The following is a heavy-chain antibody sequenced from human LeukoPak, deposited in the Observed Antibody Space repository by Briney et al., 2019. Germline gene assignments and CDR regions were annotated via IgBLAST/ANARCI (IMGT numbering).Heavy chain of an antibody. CDR2: TYYSGST. CDR1: GGSISSYY. J-gene: IGHJ4*02. Sequence: SETLSLTCTVSGGSISSYYWSWIRQPPGKGLEWIGYTYYSGSTNYNPSLKSRVTISVDTSKNQFSLKLSSVTAADTAVYYCARASAAVAGPFDYWGQGTLVTVSS. D-gene: IGHD6-19*01. CDR3: ARASAAVAGPFDY. V-gene: IGHV4-59*01.